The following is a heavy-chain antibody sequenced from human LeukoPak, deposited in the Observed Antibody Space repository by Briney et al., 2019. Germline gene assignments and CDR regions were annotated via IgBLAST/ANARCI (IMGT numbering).Heavy chain of an antibody. J-gene: IGHJ4*02. CDR1: GFTFSTYA. D-gene: IGHD2-21*02. V-gene: IGHV3-23*01. Sequence: GGSLRLSCAASGFTFSTYAMGWVRQAPGEGLEWVSSIKGGGGDPFYADSVRGRFTISRDKSKNTLYLQLNSLGAEDTAVYFCAQGGHDFNPFYYWGQGTLVTVSS. CDR2: IKGGGGDP. CDR3: AQGGHDFNPFYY.